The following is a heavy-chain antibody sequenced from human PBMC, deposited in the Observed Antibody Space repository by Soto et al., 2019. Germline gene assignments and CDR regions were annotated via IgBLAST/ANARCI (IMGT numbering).Heavy chain of an antibody. J-gene: IGHJ6*02. V-gene: IGHV4-39*01. CDR3: AERMDV. CDR2: IYYSGST. CDR1: SGSISSSSYY. Sequence: SETLSLTCTVTSGSISSSSYYWGWIRQPPGKGLEWIGSIYYSGSTYYNPSLKSRVTISVETSKNQISLKLSSVTAADTAVYYCAERMDVWGQGTTVTVSS.